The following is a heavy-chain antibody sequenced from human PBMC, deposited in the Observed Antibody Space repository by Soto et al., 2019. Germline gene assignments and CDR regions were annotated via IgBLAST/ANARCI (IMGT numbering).Heavy chain of an antibody. J-gene: IGHJ5*02. CDR2: INHSGST. D-gene: IGHD6-13*01. Sequence: SETLSLTCAVYGGSFSGYYWSWIRQPPGKGLEWIGEINHSGSTNYNPSLKSRVTISVDTSKNQFSLKLSSVTAADTAVYYCASGSSSSWPENWFDPWGQGTLVTVSS. CDR3: ASGSSSSWPENWFDP. CDR1: GGSFSGYY. V-gene: IGHV4-34*01.